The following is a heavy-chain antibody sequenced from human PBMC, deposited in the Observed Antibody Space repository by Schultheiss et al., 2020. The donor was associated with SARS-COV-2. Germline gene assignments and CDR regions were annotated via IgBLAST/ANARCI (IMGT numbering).Heavy chain of an antibody. CDR1: GGSVSSGSYY. J-gene: IGHJ5*02. V-gene: IGHV4-61*01. D-gene: IGHD3-10*01. Sequence: SENLSLTCTVSGGSVSSGSYYWSWIRQPPGKGLEWIGYIYYSGSTNYNPSLKSRVTISVDTSKNQFSLKLSSVTAADTAVYYCARARGRITMPNWFDPWGQGTLVTVSS. CDR2: IYYSGST. CDR3: ARARGRITMPNWFDP.